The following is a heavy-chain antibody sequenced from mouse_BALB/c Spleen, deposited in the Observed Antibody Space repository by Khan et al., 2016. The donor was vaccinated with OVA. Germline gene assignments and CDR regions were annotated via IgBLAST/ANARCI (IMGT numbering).Heavy chain of an antibody. Sequence: VQLQESGAELVTPGASVRLSCKASGYTFTSYYLYWVKQRPGQGLEWIGDINPNNGGTNFNEKFKNKATLTVDKSSSTAYIQLNSLTSVDSVVYYCSRSGYGSFAYWGQGTLVTVSA. CDR1: GYTFTSYY. CDR2: INPNNGGT. CDR3: SRSGYGSFAY. V-gene: IGHV1S81*02. J-gene: IGHJ3*01. D-gene: IGHD2-2*01.